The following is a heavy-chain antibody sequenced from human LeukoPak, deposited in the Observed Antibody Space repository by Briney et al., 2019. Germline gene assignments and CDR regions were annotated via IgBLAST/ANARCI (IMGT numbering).Heavy chain of an antibody. D-gene: IGHD3-10*01. Sequence: GGSLRLSCAASGFLFSSYSMNWVRQAPGKGLEWVSSISSSSGYIYYADSVKGRFTISRDNAKNSLYLQMNSLRAEDTAVYYCARDRTYGSGSYSLDYWGQGTLVTVSS. CDR3: ARDRTYGSGSYSLDY. J-gene: IGHJ4*02. CDR2: ISSSSGYI. CDR1: GFLFSSYS. V-gene: IGHV3-21*01.